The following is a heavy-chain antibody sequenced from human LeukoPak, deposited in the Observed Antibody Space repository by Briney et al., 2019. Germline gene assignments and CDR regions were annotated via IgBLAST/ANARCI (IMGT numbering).Heavy chain of an antibody. Sequence: WMHXVRHAPGQXLVWVSRIKGDGISTNYADSVKGRFTISRDIAKNTLYLQMNSLRAEDTGVYYCAKDHYWSIDYWGRGTLVTVSS. CDR2: IKGDGIST. CDR1: W. V-gene: IGHV3-74*01. J-gene: IGHJ4*02. D-gene: IGHD3-3*01. CDR3: AKDHYWSIDY.